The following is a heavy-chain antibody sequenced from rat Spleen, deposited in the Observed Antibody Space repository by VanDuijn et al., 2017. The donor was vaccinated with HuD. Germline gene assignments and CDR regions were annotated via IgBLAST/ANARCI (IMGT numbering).Heavy chain of an antibody. J-gene: IGHJ4*01. CDR2: IRTGGGNT. CDR3: TRAGVYYYSGDDVMDA. D-gene: IGHD1-1*01. CDR1: GFTFSNYG. Sequence: EVQLVESGGGLVQPGRSLKLSCAASGFTFSNYGMAWVRQTPTKGLEWVASIRTGGGNTYYRDSVKGRFTISRDNAKSTLYLQMNSLRSEDTATYCCTRAGVYYYSGDDVMDAWGQGASVTVSS. V-gene: IGHV5S13*01.